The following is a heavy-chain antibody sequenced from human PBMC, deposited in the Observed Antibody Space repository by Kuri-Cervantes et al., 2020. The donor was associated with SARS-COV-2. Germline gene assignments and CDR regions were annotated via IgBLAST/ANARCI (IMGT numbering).Heavy chain of an antibody. Sequence: ASVKVSCKAPGYTFTSYGIRWVRQAPGQGLEWMGWISAYNGNTNYAQKLQGRVTMTTDTSTSTAYMELRSLRSEDTAVYYCTRGYYYDSSGYYLADYWGQGTLVTVSS. CDR2: ISAYNGNT. J-gene: IGHJ4*02. V-gene: IGHV1-18*01. CDR3: TRGYYYDSSGYYLADY. CDR1: GYTFTSYG. D-gene: IGHD3-22*01.